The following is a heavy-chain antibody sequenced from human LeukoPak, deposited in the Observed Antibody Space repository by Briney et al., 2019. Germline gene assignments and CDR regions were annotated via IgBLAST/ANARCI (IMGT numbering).Heavy chain of an antibody. V-gene: IGHV7-4-1*02. D-gene: IGHD1-26*01. CDR2: INTNTGNP. Sequence: ASVKVSCKASGYTFTSYAMNWVRQAPGQGLEWMGWINTNTGNPTYAQGFTGRFVFSLDTSVSTAYLQISSLKAEDTAVYYCAREVGATTDNWFDPWGQGTLVTVSS. J-gene: IGHJ5*02. CDR1: GYTFTSYA. CDR3: AREVGATTDNWFDP.